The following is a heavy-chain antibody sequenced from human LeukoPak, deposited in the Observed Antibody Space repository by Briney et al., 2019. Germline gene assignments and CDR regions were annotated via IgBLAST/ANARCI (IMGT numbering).Heavy chain of an antibody. CDR1: GFTFSSYA. J-gene: IGHJ4*02. CDR2: ISGSGGGT. Sequence: GGSLRLSCAASGFTFSSYAMSWVRQAPGKGLEWVSAISGSGGGTYYADSVKGRFTISRDNAKNSLYLQMNSLRAEDTAVYYCARVTRKIGGSCFDYWGQGTLVTVSS. D-gene: IGHD1-26*01. V-gene: IGHV3-23*01. CDR3: ARVTRKIGGSCFDY.